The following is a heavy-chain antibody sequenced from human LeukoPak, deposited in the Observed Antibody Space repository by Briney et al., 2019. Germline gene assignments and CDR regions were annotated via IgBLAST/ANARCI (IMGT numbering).Heavy chain of an antibody. CDR1: GGSISSYY. Sequence: KPSETLSLTCTVSGGSISSYYWSWIRQPPGKGLEWIGYIYYSGSTNYNPSLKSRVTISVDTSKNQFSLKLSSVTAADTAVYYCARGSATAPYYYYMNVWGKGTTVTVSS. V-gene: IGHV4-59*01. J-gene: IGHJ6*03. D-gene: IGHD3-10*01. CDR3: ARGSATAPYYYYMNV. CDR2: IYYSGST.